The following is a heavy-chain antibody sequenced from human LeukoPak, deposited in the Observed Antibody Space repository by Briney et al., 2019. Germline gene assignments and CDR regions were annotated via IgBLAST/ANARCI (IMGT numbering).Heavy chain of an antibody. CDR1: GDSVSSNSAA. V-gene: IGHV6-1*01. CDR2: TYYRSKWYN. J-gene: IGHJ4*02. D-gene: IGHD3-16*01. Sequence: SQTLSLTCAISGDSVSSNSAAWNWIRQSPSRGLEWLGRTYYRSKWYNDYAVSVKSRITINPDTSKNQFSLQLNSVTPEDTAVYYCARDYAWDSRLLGRYFDYWGQGTLVTVSS. CDR3: ARDYAWDSRLLGRYFDY.